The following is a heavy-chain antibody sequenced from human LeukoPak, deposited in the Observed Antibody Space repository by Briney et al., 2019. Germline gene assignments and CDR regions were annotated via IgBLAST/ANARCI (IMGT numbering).Heavy chain of an antibody. Sequence: SETLSLTCSVSGDSTSSYYWTWIRQTPGKGLEWIAYIHYNGNTKSNPSLKSRVTISLDTSKNQFSLKLTSLTAADTAVYYCARGQKYRSGYTVTELGSGYFDYWGQGTLVTVSS. J-gene: IGHJ4*02. V-gene: IGHV4-59*01. CDR3: ARGQKYRSGYTVTELGSGYFDY. CDR1: GDSTSSYY. CDR2: IHYNGNT. D-gene: IGHD5-18*01.